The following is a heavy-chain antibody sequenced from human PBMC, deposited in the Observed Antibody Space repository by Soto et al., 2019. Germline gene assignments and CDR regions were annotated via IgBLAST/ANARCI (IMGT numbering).Heavy chain of an antibody. Sequence: QITLKESGPTLVKPTQTLTLTCTFSGFSLSTSGVGVGWIRQPPGKALEWLALIYWDDDKRYSPSLKSRLTITKDTSKNQVVLTLTNMDPVDTATYYCAHRPRRHWAVYNWFGPWGQGTLVTVSS. V-gene: IGHV2-5*02. J-gene: IGHJ5*02. CDR3: AHRPRRHWAVYNWFGP. CDR2: IYWDDDK. CDR1: GFSLSTSGVG. D-gene: IGHD3-16*01.